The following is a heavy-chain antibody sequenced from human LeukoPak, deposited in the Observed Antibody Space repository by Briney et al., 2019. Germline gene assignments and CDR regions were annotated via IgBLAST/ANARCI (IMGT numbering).Heavy chain of an antibody. V-gene: IGHV1-3*03. J-gene: IGHJ4*02. Sequence: ASVKVSCKASGYTFAKYDMHWVRQAPGQRLEWMGWINTGNGNTKYSQEFQGRVTITRDTSASTAYMELSSLRSEDMAVYYCARGHRALFDYWGQGTLVTVSS. CDR2: INTGNGNT. CDR1: GYTFAKYD. CDR3: ARGHRALFDY.